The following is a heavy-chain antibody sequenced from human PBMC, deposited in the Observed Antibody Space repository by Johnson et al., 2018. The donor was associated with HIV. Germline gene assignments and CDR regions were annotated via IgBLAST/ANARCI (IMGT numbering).Heavy chain of an antibody. CDR3: ARVVVITYHDAFDI. Sequence: QVQLVESGGGLVQPGGSLRLSCAASGFTFSNFGIHWVRQAPGKGPEWVAVIYSGGSTYYADSVKGRFTIPRDNSKNTLYLQMNSLRAKDTAVYYCARVVVITYHDAFDIWGQGTMVTVSS. D-gene: IGHD3-22*01. CDR1: GFTFSNFG. J-gene: IGHJ3*02. CDR2: IYSGGST. V-gene: IGHV3-NL1*01.